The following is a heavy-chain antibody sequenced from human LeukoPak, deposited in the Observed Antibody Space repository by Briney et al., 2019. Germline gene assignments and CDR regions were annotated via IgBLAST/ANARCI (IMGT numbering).Heavy chain of an antibody. CDR2: IRYDANNK. J-gene: IGHJ4*02. Sequence: GGSLRLSCAASGFTFSSYGMHWVRQAPGKGLEWVAFIRYDANNKYYADSVKGRFTISRDNSKNTLYLQMNSLRAEDTAVYYCAKIGSSWNHHIDYWGQGTLVTVSS. D-gene: IGHD6-13*01. CDR1: GFTFSSYG. V-gene: IGHV3-30*02. CDR3: AKIGSSWNHHIDY.